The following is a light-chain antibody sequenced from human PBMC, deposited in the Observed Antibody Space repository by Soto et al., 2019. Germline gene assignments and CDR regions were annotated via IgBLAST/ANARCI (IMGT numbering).Light chain of an antibody. CDR2: DVN. CDR1: SSDVGGYNH. CDR3: SSYASSSTLL. Sequence: QSALTQPASVSGSPGQSITISCTGTSSDVGGYNHVSWYQQHPGKAPKLMIYDVNNRPSGVSNRFSGSKSGNTASLTISGLQAEDEADYYCSSYASSSTLLFCGGTKVTVL. J-gene: IGLJ2*01. V-gene: IGLV2-14*03.